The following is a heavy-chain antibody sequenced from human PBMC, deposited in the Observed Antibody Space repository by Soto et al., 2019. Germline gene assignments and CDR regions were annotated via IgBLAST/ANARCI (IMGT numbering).Heavy chain of an antibody. CDR3: ARGLAKSGWYGSDAFDS. Sequence: GGSLRLSCAASGFTFSSYAMHWVRQAPGKGLEWVAVISYDGSNKYYADSVKGRFTISRDNSKNTLYLQMNSLRAEDTAVYYCARGLAKSGWYGSDAFDSRGQATSVTVAS. CDR1: GFTFSSYA. CDR2: ISYDGSNK. V-gene: IGHV3-30-3*01. D-gene: IGHD6-19*01. J-gene: IGHJ3*02.